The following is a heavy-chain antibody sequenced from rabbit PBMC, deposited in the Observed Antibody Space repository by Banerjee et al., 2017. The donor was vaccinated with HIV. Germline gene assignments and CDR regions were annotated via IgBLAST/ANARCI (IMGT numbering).Heavy chain of an antibody. CDR2: IYAGSSGST. CDR1: GFSFSSNA. D-gene: IGHD1-1*01. CDR3: ARVRDASSSGYYISYYGMDL. J-gene: IGHJ6*01. V-gene: IGHV1S40*01. Sequence: QSLEESGGGLVKPGASLTLTCTASGFSFSSNAMCWVRQAPGKGLEWIACIYAGSSGSTYYASWAKGRFTISKTSSTTVTLQMTSLTAADTATYFCARVRDASSSGYYISYYGMDLWGPGTLVTVS.